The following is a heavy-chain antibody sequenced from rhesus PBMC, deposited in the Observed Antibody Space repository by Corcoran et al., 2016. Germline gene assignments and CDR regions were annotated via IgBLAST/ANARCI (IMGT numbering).Heavy chain of an antibody. J-gene: IGHJ4*01. D-gene: IGHD5-24*01. CDR1: GYTFPDHY. CDR2: VAPEDGEA. Sequence: EVQLVQSGAEVKTPGASVKISCKASGYTFPDHYLTWVLQAPAKGLEWMGRVAPEDGEADYAQKFQDRVTITADMSTDTAYMELSSLRSEDTAVYYCARSYSGYSSFDYWGQGVLVTVSS. CDR3: ARSYSGYSSFDY. V-gene: IGHV1-111*02.